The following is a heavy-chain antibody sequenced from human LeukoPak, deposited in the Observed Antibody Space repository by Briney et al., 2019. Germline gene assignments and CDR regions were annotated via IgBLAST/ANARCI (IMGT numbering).Heavy chain of an antibody. CDR2: IYYTGSP. D-gene: IGHD3-9*01. CDR3: SRHKSFDYLSPIDS. J-gene: IGHJ4*02. V-gene: IGHV4-39*01. Sequence: SSETLSLPCPVSVGSVRSSRYYWGWIRQPPGKGLEWIGRIYYTGSPYYKPSLESRVSISVVACKNQISLKLCSVTAADTAVYFCSRHKSFDYLSPIDSWGQGTLVTVSS. CDR1: VGSVRSSRYY.